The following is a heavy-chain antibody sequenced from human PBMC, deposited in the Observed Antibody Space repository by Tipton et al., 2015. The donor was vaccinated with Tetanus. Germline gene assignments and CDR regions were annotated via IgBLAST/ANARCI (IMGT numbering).Heavy chain of an antibody. CDR1: GFTVGNNY. D-gene: IGHD7-27*01. CDR2: IYSVGST. J-gene: IGHJ5*02. Sequence: LSLTCAVSGFTVGNNYMSWVRQAPGKGLEWVSLIYSVGSTNYADSVKGRFTISRDSSTNTVYLQMNSLRVEDTAIYYCVRDRNWGPFDPWGKGTLVTVSS. V-gene: IGHV3-53*01. CDR3: VRDRNWGPFDP.